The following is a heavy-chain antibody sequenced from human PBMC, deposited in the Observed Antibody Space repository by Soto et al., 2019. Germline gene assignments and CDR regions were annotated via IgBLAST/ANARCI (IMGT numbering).Heavy chain of an antibody. Sequence: QVQLVQSGAEVKKPGSSVKVSCKASGGTFSSYTISWVRQAPGQGLEWRGGIIPIHGIANYAQKFQGRATITADKSTSTAYMELSSLRSEDTAVYYCARQGYCSSTSCLNWYFDLWGRGTLVTVSS. D-gene: IGHD2-2*01. CDR2: IIPIHGIA. J-gene: IGHJ2*01. CDR1: GGTFSSYT. CDR3: ARQGYCSSTSCLNWYFDL. V-gene: IGHV1-69*02.